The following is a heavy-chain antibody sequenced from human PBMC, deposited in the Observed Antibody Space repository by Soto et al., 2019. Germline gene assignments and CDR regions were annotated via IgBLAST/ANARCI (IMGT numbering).Heavy chain of an antibody. V-gene: IGHV4-59*13. CDR2: ISYTGST. D-gene: IGHD6-13*01. J-gene: IGHJ4*02. CDR1: RGSFNGYL. Sequence: QVQLQESGPGLVKPSETLSLTCTVSRGSFNGYLWSWVRQPPGKGLEWLGHISYTGSTTYNPSPNSRVSISADTSGNQFSVKLTSVTATDTAVYYCARDLPPNGGRAPAGHFGHWGQGTLVTVSS. CDR3: ARDLPPNGGRAPAGHFGH.